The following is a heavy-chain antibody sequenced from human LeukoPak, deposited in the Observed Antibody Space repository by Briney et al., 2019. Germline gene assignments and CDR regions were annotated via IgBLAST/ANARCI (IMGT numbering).Heavy chain of an antibody. CDR1: GGSISSGDYS. D-gene: IGHD2-2*01. CDR2: IYHSGST. V-gene: IGHV4-30-2*01. J-gene: IGHJ5*02. Sequence: SETLSLTCTVSGGSISSGDYSWSWIRQPPGKGLEWIGYIYHSGSTYYNPSLKSRVTISVDRSKNQFSLKLSSVTAADTAVYYCARNQYCSSTSCLWFDPWGQGTLVTVSS. CDR3: ARNQYCSSTSCLWFDP.